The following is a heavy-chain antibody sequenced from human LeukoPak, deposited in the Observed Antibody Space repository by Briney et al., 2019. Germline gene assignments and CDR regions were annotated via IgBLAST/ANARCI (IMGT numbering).Heavy chain of an antibody. V-gene: IGHV3-23*01. CDR2: ISGSGGST. D-gene: IGHD3-3*01. CDR3: AKIYDFWSGPDY. Sequence: GGSLRLSCAASGFTFSSYAMSWVRQAPGKGLEWVSVISGSGGSTYYADSVKGRFTISRDNSKNTLYLQMNSLRAEDTAVYYCAKIYDFWSGPDYWGQGTLVTVSS. J-gene: IGHJ4*02. CDR1: GFTFSSYA.